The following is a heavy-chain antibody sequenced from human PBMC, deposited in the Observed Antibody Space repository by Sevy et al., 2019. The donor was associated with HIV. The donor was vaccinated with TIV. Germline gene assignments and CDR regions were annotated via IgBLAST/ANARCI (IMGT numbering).Heavy chain of an antibody. V-gene: IGHV3-7*01. CDR3: AKGNSGSFDY. Sequence: GGSLRLSCAASGCSFSTYWMHWVRQAPGKGLEWVANIKQDESEKYYVASVKGRFTISRDNAKNSVYLEMNSLRPEDTAIYYCAKGNSGSFDYWSQGTLVTVSS. CDR1: GCSFSTYW. CDR2: IKQDESEK. J-gene: IGHJ4*02. D-gene: IGHD3-22*01.